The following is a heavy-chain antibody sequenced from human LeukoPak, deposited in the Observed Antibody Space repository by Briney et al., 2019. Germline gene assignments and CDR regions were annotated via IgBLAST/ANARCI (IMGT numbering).Heavy chain of an antibody. V-gene: IGHV4-34*01. J-gene: IGHJ4*02. CDR1: GGSFSGYY. D-gene: IGHD3-10*01. CDR3: ARALLLWFGELYYFDY. Sequence: SETLSLTCAVYGGSFSGYYWSWIRQPPGQGLEWIGEINHSGSTNYNPSLKSRVTISVDTSKNQFSLKLSSVTAADTAVYYCARALLLWFGELYYFDYWGQGTLVTVSS. CDR2: INHSGST.